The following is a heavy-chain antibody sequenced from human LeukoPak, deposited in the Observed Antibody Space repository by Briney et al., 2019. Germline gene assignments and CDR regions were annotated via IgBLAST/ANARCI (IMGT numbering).Heavy chain of an antibody. CDR1: GGSISSGGYS. Sequence: PSETLSLTCAVSGGSISSGGYSWSWIRQPPGKGLEWIGYIYHSGSTYYNPSLKSRVTISVDRSKNQFSLKLSSVTAADTAVYYCARDPIAYCGADCYSDWGQGTLVTVSS. V-gene: IGHV4-30-2*01. D-gene: IGHD2-21*02. J-gene: IGHJ4*02. CDR2: IYHSGST. CDR3: ARDPIAYCGADCYSD.